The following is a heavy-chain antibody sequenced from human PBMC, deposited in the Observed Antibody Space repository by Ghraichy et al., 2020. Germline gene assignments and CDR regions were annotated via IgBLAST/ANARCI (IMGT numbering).Heavy chain of an antibody. CDR2: IYSGGST. V-gene: IGHV3-53*01. J-gene: IGHJ4*02. D-gene: IGHD3-10*01. CDR3: AKGEGALLWFGQNSGYYFAY. CDR1: GFTVSNSY. Sequence: GSLRLSCAASGFTVSNSYMYWVRQAPGKGLEWVSLIYSGGSTYYADSVKGRFTISRDDSKNTLFLQMKNLRVDDTAVYYCAKGEGALLWFGQNSGYYFAYWGQGTLVTVSS.